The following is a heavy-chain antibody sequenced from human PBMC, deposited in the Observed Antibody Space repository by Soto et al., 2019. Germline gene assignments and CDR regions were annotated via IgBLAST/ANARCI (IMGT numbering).Heavy chain of an antibody. CDR1: GYTFTSYA. CDR2: INAGNGNT. J-gene: IGHJ4*02. D-gene: IGHD5-18*01. CDR3: ESLGEHGYSYGYRGDYFDY. Sequence: ASVKVSCKASGYTFTSYAMHWVRQAPGQRINWMVWINAGNGNTKYSQKFQGRVTITRDTSASIAYMELSSLRSEDTAVYYFESLGEHGYSYGYRGDYFDYWGQGTLVTVSS. V-gene: IGHV1-3*01.